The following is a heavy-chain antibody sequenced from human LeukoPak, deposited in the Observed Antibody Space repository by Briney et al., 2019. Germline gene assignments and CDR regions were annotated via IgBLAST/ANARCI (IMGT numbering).Heavy chain of an antibody. CDR1: GGSISSYY. D-gene: IGHD2-2*01. CDR3: ARLGYCSSTSCYPLDY. CDR2: IYYSGST. J-gene: IGHJ4*02. V-gene: IGHV4-39*01. Sequence: SETLSLTCTVSGGSISSYYWGWIRQPPGKGLEWIGSIYYSGSTYYNPSLKSRVTISVDTSKNQFSLKLSSVTAADTAVYYCARLGYCSSTSCYPLDYWGQGTLVTVSS.